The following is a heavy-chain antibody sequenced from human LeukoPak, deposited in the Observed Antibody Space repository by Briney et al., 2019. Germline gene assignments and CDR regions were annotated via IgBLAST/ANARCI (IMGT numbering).Heavy chain of an antibody. CDR3: ARLTRLSTSPDRYYLDY. V-gene: IGHV4-4*09. D-gene: IGHD6-6*01. J-gene: IGHJ4*02. CDR2: IYTSGGT. CDR1: GDSISSYY. Sequence: SETLSLTCAVSGDSISSYYWRWIRQPPGKGLEWIGYIYTSGGTNYIPSLKGRVTISIDTSKNQFSLKLSSVTAADSAVYYCARLTRLSTSPDRYYLDYWGQGTLVTVSS.